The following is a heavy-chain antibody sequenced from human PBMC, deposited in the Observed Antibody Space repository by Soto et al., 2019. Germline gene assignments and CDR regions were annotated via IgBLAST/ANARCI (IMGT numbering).Heavy chain of an antibody. CDR1: GFTVSSNY. J-gene: IGHJ4*02. CDR2: IYSGGST. CDR3: ARVGRGYDFDY. Sequence: PGGSLRLSCAASGFTVSSNYMSWVRQAPGKGLEWVSVIYSGGSTYYADSVKGRFTISRDNSKNTLYLQMNSLRAEDTAVYYCARVGRGYDFDYWGQGTLVTVSS. D-gene: IGHD5-12*01. V-gene: IGHV3-53*01.